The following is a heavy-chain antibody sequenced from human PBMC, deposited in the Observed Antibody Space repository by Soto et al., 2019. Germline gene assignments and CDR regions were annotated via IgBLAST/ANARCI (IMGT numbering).Heavy chain of an antibody. J-gene: IGHJ6*02. CDR2: IYYSGST. D-gene: IGHD2-15*01. V-gene: IGHV4-39*01. CDR3: ARPGGGNYYYYGMDV. Sequence: PSETLSLTCTVSGGSISSSSYYWGWIRQPPGKGLEWIGSIYYSGSTYYNPSLKSRVTISVDMSKNQFSLKLSSVTAADTAVYYCARPGGGNYYYYGMDVWGQGTTVTVSS. CDR1: GGSISSSSYY.